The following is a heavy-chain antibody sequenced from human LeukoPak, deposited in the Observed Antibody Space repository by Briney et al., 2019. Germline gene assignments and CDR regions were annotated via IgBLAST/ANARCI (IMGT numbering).Heavy chain of an antibody. V-gene: IGHV1-18*01. CDR2: ISAYNGNT. D-gene: IGHD6-6*01. CDR1: GYTFTSYG. CDR3: ARCTNPSQLEDH. Sequence: ASVKVSCKASGYTFTSYGISWVLQAPGQGLEWMGWISAYNGNTNYAQKFQGRVTLTTDTSTNTAYMELMSLRSDDTAVYYCARCTNPSQLEDHWGQGTLVTVSS. J-gene: IGHJ4*02.